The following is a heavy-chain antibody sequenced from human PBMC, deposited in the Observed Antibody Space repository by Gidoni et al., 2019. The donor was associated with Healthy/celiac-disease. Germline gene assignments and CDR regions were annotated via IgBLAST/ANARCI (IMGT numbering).Heavy chain of an antibody. Sequence: QVQLVESGGGVVQPGRSLRLSCAASGFTFSSYGMHWVRQAPGKGLEWVAVISYDGSNKYYADSVKGRFTISRDNSKNTLYLQMNSLRAEDTAVYYCAKVGQQQGFDYWGQGTLVTVSS. CDR2: ISYDGSNK. CDR1: GFTFSSYG. D-gene: IGHD6-13*01. V-gene: IGHV3-30*18. CDR3: AKVGQQQGFDY. J-gene: IGHJ4*02.